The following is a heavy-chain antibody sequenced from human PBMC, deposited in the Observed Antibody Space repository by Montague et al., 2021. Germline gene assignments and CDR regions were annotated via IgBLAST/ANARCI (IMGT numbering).Heavy chain of an antibody. CDR1: GASINNSPYY. D-gene: IGHD2-21*02. Sequence: SETLSLTCTVSGASINNSPYYWGWIRQPPGKGLEWIGSIYYSANTYYNPSLKSRLSISVDTTKNQFSLRLKSVTAADTAVYHCARVDCDGDCYTFDPWGQGTLVTVSS. CDR3: ARVDCDGDCYTFDP. V-gene: IGHV4-39*01. J-gene: IGHJ5*02. CDR2: IYYSANT.